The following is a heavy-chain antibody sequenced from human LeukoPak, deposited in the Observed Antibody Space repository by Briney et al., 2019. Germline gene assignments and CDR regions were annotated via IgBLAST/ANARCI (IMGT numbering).Heavy chain of an antibody. J-gene: IGHJ6*03. CDR3: ARRYYGSGSLHYMDV. CDR2: IYYSGST. Sequence: SETLSLTCTVSGGSISSSSYYWGWIRQPPGKGLEWIGTIYYSGSTYYNPSLKSRVTISVDTSKNQFSLKLTSVTAADTAVYYCARRYYGSGSLHYMDVWGEGTTVTVSS. D-gene: IGHD3-10*01. V-gene: IGHV4-39*01. CDR1: GGSISSSSYY.